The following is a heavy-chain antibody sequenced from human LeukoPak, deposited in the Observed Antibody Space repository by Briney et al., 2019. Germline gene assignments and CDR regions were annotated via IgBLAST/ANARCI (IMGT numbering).Heavy chain of an antibody. V-gene: IGHV1-2*02. D-gene: IGHD3-22*01. CDR2: INPNSGGT. J-gene: IGHJ4*02. Sequence: ASVKVSCKASGYIFTDYYMHWVRHAPGQGPEWMVWINPNSGGTVFAQKFQGRVTMTRDTSISTAYMELSRLRSDDTAVYICARVRYDSSGYYDYWGQGTLVTVSS. CDR3: ARVRYDSSGYYDY. CDR1: GYIFTDYY.